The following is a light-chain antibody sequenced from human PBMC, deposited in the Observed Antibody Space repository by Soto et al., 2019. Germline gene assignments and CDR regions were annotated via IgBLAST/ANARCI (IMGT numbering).Light chain of an antibody. CDR2: GES. V-gene: IGKV3-15*01. CDR1: QSVGSY. Sequence: EIVMTQSPDTLSVSPGERVTLSCRASQSVGSYLAWYQQKPGQAPRLLIYGESTRATGVTARFSGSGFGTDFTLTISSLQSEDSAVYYCQQYTKWPPSTFGQGTKVEVK. CDR3: QQYTKWPPST. J-gene: IGKJ1*01.